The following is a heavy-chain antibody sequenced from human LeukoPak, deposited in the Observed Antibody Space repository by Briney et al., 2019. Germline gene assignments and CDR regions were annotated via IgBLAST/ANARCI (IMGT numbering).Heavy chain of an antibody. J-gene: IGHJ5*02. Sequence: SVKVPCKASGGTFSSYAISWVRQAPGQGLEWMGGIIPIFGTANYAQKFQGRVTITADESTSTAYMELSSLRSEDTAVYYCATSPGIAVAGVGNWFDPWGQGTLVTVSS. V-gene: IGHV1-69*01. CDR2: IIPIFGTA. D-gene: IGHD6-19*01. CDR1: GGTFSSYA. CDR3: ATSPGIAVAGVGNWFDP.